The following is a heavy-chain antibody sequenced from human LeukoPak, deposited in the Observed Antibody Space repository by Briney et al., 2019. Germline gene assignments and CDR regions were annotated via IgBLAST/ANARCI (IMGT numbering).Heavy chain of an antibody. Sequence: GASVKVSCKASGYTFTSYGISWVRQAPGQGLEWMGWISAYNGSTNYAQKLQGRVTMTTDTSTSTAYMELRSLRSDDTAVYYCARDDYLPPYYYDSSGYYGFDYWGQGTLVTVSS. CDR1: GYTFTSYG. CDR3: ARDDYLPPYYYDSSGYYGFDY. D-gene: IGHD3-22*01. J-gene: IGHJ4*02. V-gene: IGHV1-18*01. CDR2: ISAYNGST.